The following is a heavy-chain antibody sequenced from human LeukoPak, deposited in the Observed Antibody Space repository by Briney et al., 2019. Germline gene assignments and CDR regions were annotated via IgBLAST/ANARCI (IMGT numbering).Heavy chain of an antibody. CDR3: ARGVVTGSDYYYDSSGYYYHDAFDI. D-gene: IGHD3-22*01. CDR1: GGSISSYY. CDR2: IYYSGST. Sequence: PSETLSLTCTVSGGSISSYYWSWIRQPPGKGLEWIGYIYYSGSTNYNPSLKSRVTISVDTSKNQFSLKLSSVTAADTAVYYCARGVVTGSDYYYDSSGYYYHDAFDIWGQGTMVTVSS. J-gene: IGHJ3*02. V-gene: IGHV4-59*08.